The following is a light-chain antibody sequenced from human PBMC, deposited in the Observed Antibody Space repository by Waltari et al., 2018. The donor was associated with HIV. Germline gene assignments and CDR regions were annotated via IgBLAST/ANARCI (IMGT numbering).Light chain of an antibody. CDR2: SNN. V-gene: IGLV1-44*01. CDR3: AAWDDSLNVVV. Sequence: QSVLTQPPSASGTPGQRVTISCSGSSSNIGSNTVNWYQQLPGTAPKLLIYSNNQRPSGVPYRFSGAKSCTSASLAISGLQSEDEADYYCAAWDDSLNVVVFGGGTKLTVL. J-gene: IGLJ2*01. CDR1: SSNIGSNT.